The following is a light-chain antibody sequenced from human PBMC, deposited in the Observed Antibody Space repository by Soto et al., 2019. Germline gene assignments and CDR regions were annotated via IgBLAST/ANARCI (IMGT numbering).Light chain of an antibody. CDR2: AAS. J-gene: IGKJ4*01. Sequence: DIQMTQSPSSLSASIGDRITITCRATQAIGTDLGWYQQKPGKAHKRLIYAASNLESGVPSRFSGAVSGTDFTLTISSLQPEDFATDYCLQHNTYPLSFGGGTKVEVK. CDR3: LQHNTYPLS. V-gene: IGKV1-17*01. CDR1: QAIGTD.